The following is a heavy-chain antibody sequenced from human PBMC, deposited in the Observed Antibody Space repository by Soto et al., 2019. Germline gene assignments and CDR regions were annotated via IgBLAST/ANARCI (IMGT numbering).Heavy chain of an antibody. CDR2: ISSGGGTS. J-gene: IGHJ5*02. CDR3: ARRLTGRTTGDWFDP. V-gene: IGHV3-11*01. D-gene: IGHD1-20*01. Sequence: VQLVESGGGLGKPGGSLRLSCAASGFIFSDYYMTWIRQAPGKGLEWISDISSGGGTSYFADSVRGRFTISRDNANNSLYLQMNNLRAEDTAIYYCARRLTGRTTGDWFDPWGQGTLVTVSS. CDR1: GFIFSDYY.